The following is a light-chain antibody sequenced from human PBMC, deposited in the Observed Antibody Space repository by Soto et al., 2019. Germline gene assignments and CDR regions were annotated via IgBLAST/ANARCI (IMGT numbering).Light chain of an antibody. Sequence: QSVLTQPPSVSGSPGQSVTISCTGTSSDVGSYNRVSWYQQPPGTAPKLMIYEVSNRPSGVPDRFSGSTSGNTASLTISGLQAEDEADYYCSSYTSSSTFVVFGGGTKLTVL. CDR1: SSDVGSYNR. V-gene: IGLV2-18*02. CDR2: EVS. J-gene: IGLJ2*01. CDR3: SSYTSSSTFVV.